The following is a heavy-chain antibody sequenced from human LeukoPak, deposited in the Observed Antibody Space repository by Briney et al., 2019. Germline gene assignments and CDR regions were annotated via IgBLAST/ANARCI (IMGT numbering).Heavy chain of an antibody. V-gene: IGHV4-59*01. Sequence: PSETLSLTCTVSGGSISSYYWSWIRQPPGKGLEWIGYIYYSGSTNYNPSLKSRVTISVDTSKNQFSLKLSSVTAADTAVYYCAREGEILYYGMDVWGQGTRSPSP. CDR3: AREGEILYYGMDV. CDR2: IYYSGST. CDR1: GGSISSYY. D-gene: IGHD1-26*01. J-gene: IGHJ6*02.